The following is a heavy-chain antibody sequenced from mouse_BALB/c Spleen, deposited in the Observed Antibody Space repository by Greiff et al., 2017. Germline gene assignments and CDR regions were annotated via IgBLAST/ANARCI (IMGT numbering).Heavy chain of an antibody. J-gene: IGHJ3*01. D-gene: IGHD2-4*01. V-gene: IGHV6-6*02. CDR1: GFTFSNYW. Sequence: EVMLVESGGGLVPPGGSLKLSCVASGFTFSNYWMNWVRQSPEKGLEWVAEIRLKSNNYATHYAESVKGRFTISRDDSKSSVYLQMNNLRAEDTGIYYWTGDYEDGFAYWGQGTLVTVSA. CDR3: TGDYEDGFAY. CDR2: IRLKSNNYAT.